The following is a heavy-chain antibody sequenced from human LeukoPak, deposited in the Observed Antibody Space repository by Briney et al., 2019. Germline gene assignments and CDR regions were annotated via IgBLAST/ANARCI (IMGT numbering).Heavy chain of an antibody. Sequence: ASGKVSCKSSGYTFTDYYMHWVRQAPGQGLEWMGWINPNSGSTNYAQNFHGRVIITIDTSISTAYLELSRLRSDDTAVYDCARDHSNDFWSGSGPLYYMDVWGKGTTLTVSS. CDR2: INPNSGST. V-gene: IGHV1-2*02. D-gene: IGHD3-3*01. CDR1: GYTFTDYY. J-gene: IGHJ6*03. CDR3: ARDHSNDFWSGSGPLYYMDV.